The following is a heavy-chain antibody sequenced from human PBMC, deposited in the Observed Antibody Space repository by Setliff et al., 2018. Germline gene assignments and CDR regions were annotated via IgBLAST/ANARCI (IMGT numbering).Heavy chain of an antibody. Sequence: ASVKVSCKASGYTFTGYYMHWVRQAPGQGLEWMGWINPNSGGTNYAQKFQGWVTMTRDTSISTAYMELSSLRSEDTAVYYCARVRLVATTNYYYYYYMDVWGKGTTVTVSS. CDR3: ARVRLVATTNYYYYYYMDV. J-gene: IGHJ6*03. CDR1: GYTFTGYY. CDR2: INPNSGGT. D-gene: IGHD5-12*01. V-gene: IGHV1-2*04.